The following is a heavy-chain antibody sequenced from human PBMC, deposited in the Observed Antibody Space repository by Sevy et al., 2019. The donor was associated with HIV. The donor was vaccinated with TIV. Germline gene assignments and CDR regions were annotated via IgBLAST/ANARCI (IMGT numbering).Heavy chain of an antibody. CDR3: ATHGGYRYGSLLDY. J-gene: IGHJ4*02. V-gene: IGHV1-2*02. CDR2: INPNSGDT. CDR1: GYTFSDHF. Sequence: ASVKVSCKASGYTFSDHFIHWVRQAPGQGLEWMGWINPNSGDTKYAQIFHGRVTLTRDTSIGSGYMELTSLRSDDTAVYYCATHGGYRYGSLLDYWGQGTLVTVSS. D-gene: IGHD5-18*01.